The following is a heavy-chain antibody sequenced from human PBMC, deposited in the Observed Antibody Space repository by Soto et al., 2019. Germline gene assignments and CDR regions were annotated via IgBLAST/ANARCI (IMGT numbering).Heavy chain of an antibody. V-gene: IGHV4-31*03. CDR2: IYYSGST. Sequence: LSLTCTVSGGSISSGGYYWSWIRQHPGKGLEWIGYIYYSGSTYYNPSLKSRVTISVDTSKNQFSLKLSSVTAADTAVYYCARVLQSYYYDSSGYMTWGQGTLVTVSS. D-gene: IGHD3-22*01. CDR1: GGSISSGGYY. J-gene: IGHJ5*02. CDR3: ARVLQSYYYDSSGYMT.